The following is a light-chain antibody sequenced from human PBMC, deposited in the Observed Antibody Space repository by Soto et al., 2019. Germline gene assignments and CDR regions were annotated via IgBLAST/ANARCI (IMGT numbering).Light chain of an antibody. J-gene: IGKJ1*01. CDR3: QDYGTSAPWT. Sequence: VLTQSPGTLSLSPGERTTLSCRASQNIRGNELAWYQQKPGQPPRLLIYRGSSRAPAIPDRFRGRGSGTEFTLTISRLEPEDFAVYYCQDYGTSAPWTFGQGTRVEIK. V-gene: IGKV3-20*01. CDR2: RGS. CDR1: QNIRGNE.